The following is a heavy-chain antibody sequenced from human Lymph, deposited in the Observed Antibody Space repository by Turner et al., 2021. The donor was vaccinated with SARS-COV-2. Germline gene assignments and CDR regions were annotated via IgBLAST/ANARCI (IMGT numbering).Heavy chain of an antibody. V-gene: IGHV3-43*02. CDR1: GFTFDDYA. CDR2: IRGDGGGT. Sequence: GESGGGVVQPGGSLRLSCAASGFTFDDYAMHWVRQAPGKGLEWVSLIRGDGGGTYYADSVKGRFTISRDNSNNSLSLQMNRLRAEDTALYYCAKDPGYCSGGSCYSRTYFDFWGQGTLVTVSA. D-gene: IGHD2-15*01. J-gene: IGHJ4*02. CDR3: AKDPGYCSGGSCYSRTYFDF.